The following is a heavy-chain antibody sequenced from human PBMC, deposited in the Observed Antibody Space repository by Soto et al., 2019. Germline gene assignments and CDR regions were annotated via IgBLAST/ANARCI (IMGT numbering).Heavy chain of an antibody. CDR3: TTTDHCDGYYFDY. CDR2: IKSKTDGGTT. Sequence: GGSLRLSCAASGFTFSNAWMSWVRQAPGKGLEWVGRIKSKTDGGTTDYAAPVKGRFTISRDDSKNTLYLQMNSLKTEDTAVYYCTTTDHCDGYYFDYWGKGTLVTVSS. D-gene: IGHD2-21*02. V-gene: IGHV3-15*01. J-gene: IGHJ4*02. CDR1: GFTFSNAW.